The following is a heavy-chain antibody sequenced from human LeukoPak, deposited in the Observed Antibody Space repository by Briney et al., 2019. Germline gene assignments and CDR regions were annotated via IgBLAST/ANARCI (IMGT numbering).Heavy chain of an antibody. D-gene: IGHD3-3*01. Sequence: SGGSLRLSCAASGFTFSGSAMHWVRQASGKGLEWVGRIRSKANSYATAYAASVKGRFTISRDDSKNTAYLQMNSLKTEDTAVYYCTRVRSSIFGVVIKSRGAFDIWGQGTMVTVSS. CDR2: IRSKANSYAT. V-gene: IGHV3-73*01. CDR1: GFTFSGSA. CDR3: TRVRSSIFGVVIKSRGAFDI. J-gene: IGHJ3*02.